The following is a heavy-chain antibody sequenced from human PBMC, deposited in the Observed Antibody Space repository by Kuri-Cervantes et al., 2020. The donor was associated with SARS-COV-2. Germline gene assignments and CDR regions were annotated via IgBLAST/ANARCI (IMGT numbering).Heavy chain of an antibody. Sequence: ASVKVSCKASGYTFTSYDINWVRQAPGQGLEWMGWISAYNGNTNYAQKLQGRVIMTTDTSTSTAYMELRSLRSDDTAVYYCALGSGSFRGMGYFDYWGQGTLVTVSS. CDR3: ALGSGSFRGMGYFDY. CDR1: GYTFTSYD. J-gene: IGHJ4*02. V-gene: IGHV1-18*01. CDR2: ISAYNGNT. D-gene: IGHD1-26*01.